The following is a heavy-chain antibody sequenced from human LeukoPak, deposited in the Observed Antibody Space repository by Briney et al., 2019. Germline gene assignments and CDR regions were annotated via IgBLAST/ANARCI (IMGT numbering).Heavy chain of an antibody. CDR3: ARALTNLRYFDWSVGDY. Sequence: ASVKVSCKASGYTFTGYYMHWVRQAPGQGLEWMGWINPNSGGTNYAQKFQGRVTMTRDTSISTAYMELSRLRSDDTAVYYYARALTNLRYFDWSVGDYWGQGTLVTVSS. V-gene: IGHV1-2*02. CDR2: INPNSGGT. J-gene: IGHJ4*02. D-gene: IGHD3-9*01. CDR1: GYTFTGYY.